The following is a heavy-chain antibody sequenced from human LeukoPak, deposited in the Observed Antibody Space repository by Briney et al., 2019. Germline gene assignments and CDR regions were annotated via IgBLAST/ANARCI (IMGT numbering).Heavy chain of an antibody. V-gene: IGHV3-21*04. CDR1: GFTFSSYS. D-gene: IGHD4-17*01. J-gene: IGHJ4*02. Sequence: PGGSLRLSCAASGFTFSSYSMNWVRQAPGKGLEWVSSISSNSLYIYYADSVKGRFTVSRDNAENSLYLQMNSLRAEDTAVYYCARDTIDYGDEYYFDYWGQGTLVTVSS. CDR2: ISSNSLYI. CDR3: ARDTIDYGDEYYFDY.